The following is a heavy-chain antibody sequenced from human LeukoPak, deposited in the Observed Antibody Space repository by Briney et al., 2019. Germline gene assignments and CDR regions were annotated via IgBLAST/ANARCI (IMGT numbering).Heavy chain of an antibody. CDR3: ARDSSNWFDP. CDR1: GGSVSSGSYY. CDR2: IYYSGSA. V-gene: IGHV4-61*01. J-gene: IGHJ5*02. Sequence: PSETLSLTCTVPGGSVSSGSYYWSWIRQPPGKGLEWIGYIYYSGSANYNPSLKSRVTISVDTSKNQFSLKLSSVTAADTAVYYCARDSSNWFDPWGQGTLVTVSS.